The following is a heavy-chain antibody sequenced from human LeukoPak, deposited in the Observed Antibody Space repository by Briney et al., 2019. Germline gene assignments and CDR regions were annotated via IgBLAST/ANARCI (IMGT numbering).Heavy chain of an antibody. CDR3: IAHFPYFYGFDV. Sequence: GVSLRLSCVSSGFTIGTAWMSWVRQAPGKGLEWLGHIKSEGEGATTDYAAPAKGRFAISRDDSKNMIYLQMSSLKIDDTAIYYCIAHFPYFYGFDVWGKGTTVTVSS. CDR2: IKSEGEGATT. D-gene: IGHD3-3*02. CDR1: GFTIGTAW. V-gene: IGHV3-15*01. J-gene: IGHJ6*04.